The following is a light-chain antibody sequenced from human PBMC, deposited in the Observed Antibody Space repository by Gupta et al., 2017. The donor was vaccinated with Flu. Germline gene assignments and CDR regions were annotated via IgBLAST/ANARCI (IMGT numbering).Light chain of an antibody. Sequence: CKSSHSVLLSANIRDYLVWYQQKPGQPPKVIIYWASTRESGVPDRFSGSGSGTNFTLTVSSLQAEDVAVYYCQQYYRTPYTFGQGTKLEVK. J-gene: IGKJ2*01. V-gene: IGKV4-1*01. CDR2: WAS. CDR3: QQYYRTPYT. CDR1: HSVLLSANIRDY.